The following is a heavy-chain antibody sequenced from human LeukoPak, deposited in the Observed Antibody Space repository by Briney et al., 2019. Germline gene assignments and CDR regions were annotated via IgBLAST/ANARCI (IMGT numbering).Heavy chain of an antibody. CDR1: GLTFSS. J-gene: IGHJ4*02. Sequence: GGSLRLSCAASGLTFSSFHWVRQAPGKGLEWVALLCRLLKGPMHHLQGQFEGHLYLEVSRLRPEDTAVYFCAVDRKSIGGTCLEDWGRGTPVAVSS. D-gene: IGHD2-15*01. CDR3: AVDRKSIGGTCLED. V-gene: IGHV3-30*04. CDR2: L.